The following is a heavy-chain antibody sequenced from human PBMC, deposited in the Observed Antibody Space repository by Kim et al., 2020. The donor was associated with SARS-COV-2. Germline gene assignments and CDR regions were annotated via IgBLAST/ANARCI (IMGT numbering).Heavy chain of an antibody. Sequence: IYAADSVKGRFPISRDNARNSVYLQMNSLRVDDTAVYYCARGWFGQVGDYWGQGTRVTVSS. CDR2: I. J-gene: IGHJ4*02. V-gene: IGHV3-21*01. CDR3: ARGWFGQVGDY. D-gene: IGHD3-10*01.